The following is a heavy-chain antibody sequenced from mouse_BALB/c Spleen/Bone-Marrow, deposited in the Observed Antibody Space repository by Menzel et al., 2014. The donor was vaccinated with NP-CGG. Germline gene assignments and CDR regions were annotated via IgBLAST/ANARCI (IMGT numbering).Heavy chain of an antibody. V-gene: IGHV1S56*01. Sequence: VQLQQSGPELVKPGTLVKISCKASGYSFXDYDINWVKQRPGQGLEWIGWIYPGDGSTKYNEKFEGKATLTADRSSSTAYMQLSSLTSESSAVYFCARGGIGRSLDYWGQGTSVTVSS. J-gene: IGHJ4*01. D-gene: IGHD3-3*01. CDR3: ARGGIGRSLDY. CDR2: IYPGDGST. CDR1: GYSFXDYD.